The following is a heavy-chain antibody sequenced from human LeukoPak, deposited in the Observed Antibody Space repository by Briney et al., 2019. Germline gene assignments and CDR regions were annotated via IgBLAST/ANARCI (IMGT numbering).Heavy chain of an antibody. CDR3: GSDSRRRDFCH. D-gene: IGHD3-3*01. V-gene: IGHV4-34*09. CDR1: GGSLSGYY. Sequence: SETLSLTCAVYGGSLSGYYWSWIRQPPGKGLEWIGEINHSGSTNYNPSLKSRVTISVDTSKNQFSLKLSSVTAADTAVYYWGSDSRRRDFCHWGQGARVTVSS. J-gene: IGHJ4*02. CDR2: INHSGST.